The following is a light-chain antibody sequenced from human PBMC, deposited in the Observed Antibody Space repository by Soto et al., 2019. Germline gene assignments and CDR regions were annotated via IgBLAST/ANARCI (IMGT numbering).Light chain of an antibody. CDR1: SSNIGTNY. V-gene: IGLV1-47*02. CDR3: AAWDDSLSV. Sequence: QSVLTQPPSASGTPGQRVTISCSGSSSNIGTNYVSWYQQLPGTAPKLLIYSNNQRPSGVPDRFSGSKSGTSASLAISGLRSKDEADYYCAAWDDSLSVFGTGTKLTVL. CDR2: SNN. J-gene: IGLJ1*01.